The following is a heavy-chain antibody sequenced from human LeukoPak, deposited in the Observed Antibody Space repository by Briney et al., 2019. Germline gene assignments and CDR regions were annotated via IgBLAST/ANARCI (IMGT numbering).Heavy chain of an antibody. J-gene: IGHJ4*02. Sequence: AASVKVSCKASGYTFTGYYMHWVRQAPGQGLEWMGWINPNSGGTNYAQKFQGRVTMTRDTYIRTAYMELSRLRSDNTAVYYCARSPVVAVAGTADYWGQGTLVTVSS. CDR1: GYTFTGYY. CDR2: INPNSGGT. V-gene: IGHV1-2*02. CDR3: ARSPVVAVAGTADY. D-gene: IGHD6-19*01.